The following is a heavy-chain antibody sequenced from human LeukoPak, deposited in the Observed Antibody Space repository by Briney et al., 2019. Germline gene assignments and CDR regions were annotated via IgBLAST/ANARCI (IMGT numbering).Heavy chain of an antibody. CDR2: INHSGST. CDR3: ARATPATRWFGD. Sequence: SETLSLTCAVYGGSFNGYYWSWIRQPPGKGLEWIGEINHSGSTNYNPSLKSRVTISVDTSKNQFSLKLSSVTAADTAVYYCARATPATRWFGDWGQGTLVTVSS. CDR1: GGSFNGYY. V-gene: IGHV4-34*01. J-gene: IGHJ4*02. D-gene: IGHD3-10*01.